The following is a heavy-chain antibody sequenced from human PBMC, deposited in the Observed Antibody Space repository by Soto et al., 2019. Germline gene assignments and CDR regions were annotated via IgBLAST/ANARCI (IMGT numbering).Heavy chain of an antibody. CDR2: IYYSGRT. CDR1: GGSISRYY. J-gene: IGHJ5*02. CDR3: ARGHCSSTSCYIWDNWFDP. V-gene: IGHV4-59*01. D-gene: IGHD2-2*02. Sequence: SETLSLTCTVSGGSISRYYWSWIRQPPGKGLEWIGYIYYSGRTNYNPSLKSRVTISVDTSKNQFSLKLSSVTAADTAVYYCARGHCSSTSCYIWDNWFDPWGQGTLVTVSS.